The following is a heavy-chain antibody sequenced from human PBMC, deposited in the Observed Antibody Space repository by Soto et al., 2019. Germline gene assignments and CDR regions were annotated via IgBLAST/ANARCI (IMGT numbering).Heavy chain of an antibody. J-gene: IGHJ6*03. CDR2: IYYSGST. Sequence: SETLSLTCTVSGGSISSYYWSWIRQPPGKGLEWIGYIYYSGSTNYNPTLKSRVTISVDTSKNQFSLKLSSVTAADTAVYYCARAITRGLEWDINYYYYYYMDVWGKGTTVTVSS. CDR1: GGSISSYY. D-gene: IGHD3-3*01. CDR3: ARAITRGLEWDINYYYYYYMDV. V-gene: IGHV4-59*08.